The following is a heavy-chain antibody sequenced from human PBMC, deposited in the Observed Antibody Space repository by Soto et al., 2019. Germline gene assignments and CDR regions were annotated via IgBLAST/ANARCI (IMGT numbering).Heavy chain of an antibody. CDR2: ISSSSSTI. D-gene: IGHD3-3*01. CDR1: GFTFSSYS. CDR3: ARESRFLEWLSLNWFDP. Sequence: GGSLRLSCAASGFTFSSYSMNWVRQAPGKGLEWVSYISSSSSTIYYADSVKGRFTISRDNAKNSLYLQMNSLRDEDTAVYYCARESRFLEWLSLNWFDPWGQGTLVNVS. V-gene: IGHV3-48*02. J-gene: IGHJ5*02.